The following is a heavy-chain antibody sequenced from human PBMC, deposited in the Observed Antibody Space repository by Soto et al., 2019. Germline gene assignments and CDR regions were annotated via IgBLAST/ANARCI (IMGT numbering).Heavy chain of an antibody. D-gene: IGHD2-2*01. Sequence: QVQLVQSGAEVRKPGSSVTVSCKASGGTFSSYTISWVRQAPGQGLEWMGRIIPILGIVNYAQKFQGRVTIAADKSTNTAYMELGSLKSEDTAMYYCARGNRYCSTATCYAPPDYWGQGTLVTVSS. CDR1: GGTFSSYT. J-gene: IGHJ4*02. CDR2: IIPILGIV. V-gene: IGHV1-69*02. CDR3: ARGNRYCSTATCYAPPDY.